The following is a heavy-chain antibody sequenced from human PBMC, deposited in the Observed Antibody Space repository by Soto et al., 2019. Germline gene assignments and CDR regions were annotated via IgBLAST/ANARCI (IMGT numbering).Heavy chain of an antibody. Sequence: QVQLVESGGGVVQPGRSLRLSCAASGFTFSSYGIHWVRQAPGKGLEWVAVISYDGSNKYYADSVKGRFTISRDNSKNTLYLQMNSLRAEDTAVYYCAGGGSPTAANFDYWGQGTLVTVSS. CDR2: ISYDGSNK. D-gene: IGHD3-16*01. CDR1: GFTFSSYG. J-gene: IGHJ4*02. V-gene: IGHV3-30*03. CDR3: AGGGSPTAANFDY.